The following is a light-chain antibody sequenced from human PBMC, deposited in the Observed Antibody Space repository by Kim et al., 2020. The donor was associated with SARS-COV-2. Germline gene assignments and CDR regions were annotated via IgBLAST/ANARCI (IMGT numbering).Light chain of an antibody. V-gene: IGLV1-51*01. CDR1: SSNIGNNF. Sequence: GHKFTISCSGTSSNIGNNFVFWFQQVPGTGPKLLIYDNDKRPSGSPDRFSGSKSGTSATLGITGLQTGDEADYYCATWDGSLLAVVFGGGTQLTVL. J-gene: IGLJ2*01. CDR3: ATWDGSLLAVV. CDR2: DND.